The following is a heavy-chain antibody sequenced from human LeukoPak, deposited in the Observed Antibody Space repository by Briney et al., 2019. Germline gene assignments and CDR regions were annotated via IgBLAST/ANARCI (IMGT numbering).Heavy chain of an antibody. D-gene: IGHD5-18*01. Sequence: SETLSLTCTVSDGSMSIYYWAWIRQPPGKGLEWIGYIYYSGSTNYNPSLKSRVTMSVDTSKNQFSLKLTSVTAADTAVYYCARHGQVWLMCLDVWGKGATVTVSS. CDR1: DGSMSIYY. CDR3: ARHGQVWLMCLDV. CDR2: IYYSGST. J-gene: IGHJ6*04. V-gene: IGHV4-59*08.